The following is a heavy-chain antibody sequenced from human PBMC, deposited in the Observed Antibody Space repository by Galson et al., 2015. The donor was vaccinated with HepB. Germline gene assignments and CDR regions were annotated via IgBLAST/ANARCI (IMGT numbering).Heavy chain of an antibody. J-gene: IGHJ4*02. V-gene: IGHV3-7*01. CDR1: GFTFSNSW. CDR3: ARGPD. Sequence: SLRLSCAASGFTFSNSWMSWVRQAPGKGLEWVANIKEDGSEKYYLDSVRGRFTISRDNTKNSVFLQMNSLRAEDTAIYYCARGPDWGQGTLVTVSS. CDR2: IKEDGSEK.